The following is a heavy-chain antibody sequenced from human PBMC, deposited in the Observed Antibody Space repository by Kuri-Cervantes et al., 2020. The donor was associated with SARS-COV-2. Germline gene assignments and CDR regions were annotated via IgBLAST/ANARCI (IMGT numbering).Heavy chain of an antibody. CDR2: ISSSSSYI. CDR3: ARDFKLRAEYSSSSQYFYYMDV. D-gene: IGHD6-6*01. V-gene: IGHV3-21*01. J-gene: IGHJ6*03. CDR1: GSTFSSYS. Sequence: GESLKISCAASGSTFSSYSMNWVRQAPGKGLEWVSSISSSSSYIYYADSVKGRFTISRDNAKNSLSLQMNSLRAEDTAVYYCARDFKLRAEYSSSSQYFYYMDVWGKGTTVTVSS.